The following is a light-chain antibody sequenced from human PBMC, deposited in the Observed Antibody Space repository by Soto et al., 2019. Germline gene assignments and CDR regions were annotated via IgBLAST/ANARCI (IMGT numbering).Light chain of an antibody. CDR1: QTISRW. Sequence: DIQVTQSPSTLAASVGDRVTITSRASQTISRWLAWYQQKPGRTPKLLIYDVSDLESGVPSRFSGSGSGTEFSLTIRSLQPDDFATYDCQQYHTSATFGPEP. V-gene: IGKV1-5*01. CDR2: DVS. J-gene: IGKJ1*01. CDR3: QQYHTSAT.